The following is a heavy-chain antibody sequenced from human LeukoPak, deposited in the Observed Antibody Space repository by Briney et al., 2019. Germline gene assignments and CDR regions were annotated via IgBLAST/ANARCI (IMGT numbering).Heavy chain of an antibody. CDR1: GFPFSDYY. CDR3: ARTASFVVVTAILDY. D-gene: IGHD2-21*02. V-gene: IGHV3-11*01. Sequence: GGSLRLSCAASGFPFSDYYMSWIRQAPGKGLEWVSYISSSGSTIYYADSVKGQFTISRDNAKNSLYLQMNSLRAEDTAVYYCARTASFVVVTAILDYWGQGTLVTVSS. J-gene: IGHJ4*02. CDR2: ISSSGSTI.